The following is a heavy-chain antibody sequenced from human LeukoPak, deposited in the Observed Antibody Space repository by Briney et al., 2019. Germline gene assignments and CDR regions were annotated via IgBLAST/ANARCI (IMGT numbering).Heavy chain of an antibody. CDR1: GFTFDDYA. D-gene: IGHD5-12*01. V-gene: IGHV3-9*01. CDR2: ISWNSGSI. J-gene: IGHJ4*02. CDR3: ASSSGYSGYDFDY. Sequence: PGGSLRLSCAASGFTFDDYAMHWVRQAPGKGLEWVSGISWNSGSIGYADSVKGRFTISRDNAKNSLYLQMNSLRAEDTAVYYCASSSGYSGYDFDYWGQGTLVTVSS.